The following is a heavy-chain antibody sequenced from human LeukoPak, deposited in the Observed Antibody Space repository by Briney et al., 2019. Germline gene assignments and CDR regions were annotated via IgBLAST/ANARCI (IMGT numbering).Heavy chain of an antibody. V-gene: IGHV3-11*04. Sequence: TGGSLRLSCAASGFTFSDYYMTWIRQAPGKGLEWVSYISSSGITIYYADSVKGRFTISRDNSKNTLYLQMNSLRAEDTAVYYCAKDNPVLSYVKGGFDYWGQGTLVTVSS. CDR1: GFTFSDYY. J-gene: IGHJ4*02. D-gene: IGHD5-18*01. CDR2: ISSSGITI. CDR3: AKDNPVLSYVKGGFDY.